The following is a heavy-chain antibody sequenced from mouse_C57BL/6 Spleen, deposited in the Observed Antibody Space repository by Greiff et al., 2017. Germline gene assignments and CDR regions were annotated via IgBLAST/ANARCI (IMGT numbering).Heavy chain of an antibody. CDR3: ASASPWDGFAY. CDR1: GYTFTSYW. CDR2: IDPSDSDT. J-gene: IGHJ3*01. Sequence: QVQLQQPGAELVRPGSSVKLSCKASGYTFTSYWMHWVKQRPIQGLEWIGNIDPSDSDTHYNQKFKDKATLTVDKSSSTAYMQLSSLTSEDSAVYYSASASPWDGFAYWGQGTLVTVSA. D-gene: IGHD4-1*01. V-gene: IGHV1-52*01.